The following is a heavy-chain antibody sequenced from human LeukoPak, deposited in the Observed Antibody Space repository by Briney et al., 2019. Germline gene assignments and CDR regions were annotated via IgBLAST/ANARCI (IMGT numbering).Heavy chain of an antibody. CDR2: IYYSGST. D-gene: IGHD4-17*01. J-gene: IGHJ5*02. V-gene: IGHV4-30-4*01. Sequence: SETLSLTCTVSGGSISSSSYYWSWIRQPPGKGLEWIGYIYYSGSTYYNPSLKSRVTISVDTPKNQFSLKLSSVTAADTAVYYCARYGDYVGPWGQGTLVTVSS. CDR3: ARYGDYVGP. CDR1: GGSISSSSYY.